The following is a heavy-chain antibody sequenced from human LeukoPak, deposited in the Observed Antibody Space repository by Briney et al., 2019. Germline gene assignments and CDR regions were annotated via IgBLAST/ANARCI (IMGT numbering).Heavy chain of an antibody. D-gene: IGHD3-22*01. J-gene: IGHJ3*02. CDR1: GFTFSSYA. V-gene: IGHV3-23*01. Sequence: GGSLRLSCAASGFTFSSYAMSWVRQAPGKGLEWASAISGSGGSTYYADSVKGRFTISRDNSKNTLYLQMNSLRAEDTAVYYCAKVTGSMIGAFDIWGQGTMVTVSS. CDR3: AKVTGSMIGAFDI. CDR2: ISGSGGST.